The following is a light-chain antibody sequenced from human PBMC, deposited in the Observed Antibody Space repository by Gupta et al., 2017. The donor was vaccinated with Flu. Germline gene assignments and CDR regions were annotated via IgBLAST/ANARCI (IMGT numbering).Light chain of an antibody. CDR2: DNN. Sequence: QSLLKQPPSVSAVPGPKVTISRSGSSSHIGNNYVSWYQQLPGTAPTLLIYDNNKRPSVIPDRFSGSKSGTSATLGITGLQTGDEADYYCGTWDSSLSVWVFGGGTKLTVL. J-gene: IGLJ3*02. V-gene: IGLV1-51*01. CDR3: GTWDSSLSVWV. CDR1: SSHIGNNY.